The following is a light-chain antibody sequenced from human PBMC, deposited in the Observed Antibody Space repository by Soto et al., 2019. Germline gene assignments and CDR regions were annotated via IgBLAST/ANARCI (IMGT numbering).Light chain of an antibody. Sequence: SDYLAWYQHKPGQAPRLLIYGASFRATGIPDRFSGSGSGTGFTLTISRREADDFAVYYCQQDGRSTWTFGQGTKVEIK. CDR1: SDY. J-gene: IGKJ1*01. CDR3: QQDGRSTWT. CDR2: GAS. V-gene: IGKV3-20*01.